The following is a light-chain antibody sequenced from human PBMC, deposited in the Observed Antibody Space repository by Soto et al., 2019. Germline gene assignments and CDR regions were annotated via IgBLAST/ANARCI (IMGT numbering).Light chain of an antibody. CDR3: CSYAGSSTDVV. V-gene: IGLV2-23*01. CDR2: EGS. Sequence: QSALTQPASVSGSPGQSITISCTGTSSDVGSYNLVSWYQQHPGKAPKLMIYEGSKRPSGVSNPFSGSKSGNTASLTISGPQAEDEADYYCCSYAGSSTDVVFGGGTKLTVL. CDR1: SSDVGSYNL. J-gene: IGLJ2*01.